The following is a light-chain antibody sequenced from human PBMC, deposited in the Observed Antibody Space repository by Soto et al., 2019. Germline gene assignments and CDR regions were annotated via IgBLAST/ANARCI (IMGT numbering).Light chain of an antibody. CDR1: QNIGRF. Sequence: DVQMTQSPSYLSASVGDRFTITCRASQNIGRFLNWHQQKPGKAPNXXINVASTLRSGVPSRFSGSGSGTDFNLTINSLQPEDFATYFCQQSFTTPLTFGGGTKVDI. J-gene: IGKJ4*01. V-gene: IGKV1-39*01. CDR3: QQSFTTPLT. CDR2: VAS.